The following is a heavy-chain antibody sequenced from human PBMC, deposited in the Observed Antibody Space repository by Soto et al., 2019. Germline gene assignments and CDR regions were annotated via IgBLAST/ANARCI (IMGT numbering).Heavy chain of an antibody. CDR3: ARVVGMGDYVWGPHYWYFDL. CDR1: GGSVSSGSYY. J-gene: IGHJ2*01. Sequence: QVQLQESGPGLVKPSETLSLTCTVSGGSVSSGSYYWSWIRQPPGKGLEWIGYIYYSGSTNYNPSLKSRVTISVDTSKNQFSLKLSSVTAADTAVYYCARVVGMGDYVWGPHYWYFDLWGRGTLVTVSS. CDR2: IYYSGST. D-gene: IGHD3-16*01. V-gene: IGHV4-61*01.